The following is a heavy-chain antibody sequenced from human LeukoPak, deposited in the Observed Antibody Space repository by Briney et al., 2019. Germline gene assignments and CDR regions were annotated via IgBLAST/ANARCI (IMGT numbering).Heavy chain of an antibody. Sequence: GGSLRLSCEASGFSFSDPHMDWVRQAPGKGLEWVGRIRNKANRYTTEYAASVKGRFTISRDDLKNSQYLQMKSLRTKDTAVYYGASVGGYIYGYDAFEIWGQGTMVTVSS. CDR3: ASVGGYIYGYDAFEI. V-gene: IGHV3-72*01. CDR1: GFSFSDPH. CDR2: IRNKANRYTT. J-gene: IGHJ3*02. D-gene: IGHD5-18*01.